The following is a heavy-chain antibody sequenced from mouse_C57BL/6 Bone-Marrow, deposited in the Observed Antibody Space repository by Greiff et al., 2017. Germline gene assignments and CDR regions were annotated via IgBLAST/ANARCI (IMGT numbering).Heavy chain of an antibody. V-gene: IGHV8-8*01. Sequence: QVTLKECGPGILQPSQTLSLTCSFSGFSLSTFGMGVGWIRQPSGKGLEWLAHIWWDDDKYYNPALKSRLTISKDTSKNQVFLKLANVDTADTATYSCARIVITTVVATQYFDVWGTGTTVTVSS. D-gene: IGHD1-1*01. CDR1: GFSLSTFGMG. CDR2: IWWDDDK. CDR3: ARIVITTVVATQYFDV. J-gene: IGHJ1*03.